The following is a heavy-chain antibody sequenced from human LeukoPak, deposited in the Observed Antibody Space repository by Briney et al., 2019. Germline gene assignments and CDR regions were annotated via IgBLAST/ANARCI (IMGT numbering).Heavy chain of an antibody. D-gene: IGHD1-26*01. J-gene: IGHJ4*02. CDR3: ASLSRSGSYPDY. CDR2: IYYSGST. Sequence: SETLSLTSTVSGGSISSSSYYWGWIRQPPGKGLEWIGSIYYSGSTYYNPSLKSRVTISVDTSKNQFSLKLSSVTAADTAVYYCASLSRSGSYPDYWGQGTLVTVSS. CDR1: GGSISSSSYY. V-gene: IGHV4-39*07.